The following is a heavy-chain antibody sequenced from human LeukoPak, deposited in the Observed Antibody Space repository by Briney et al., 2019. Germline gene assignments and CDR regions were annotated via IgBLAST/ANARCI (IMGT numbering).Heavy chain of an antibody. Sequence: GGSLRLSCAASGFMFSDYAMSWVRQAPGKGLEWVSSISGSGGSIYDADSVKGRFTISRDSSKNTLYLQMNSLRAEDTAVYYCAKTKAFTSGFPLDLWGQGTLVTVSS. D-gene: IGHD3-22*01. CDR3: AKTKAFTSGFPLDL. J-gene: IGHJ5*02. CDR2: ISGSGGSI. V-gene: IGHV3-23*01. CDR1: GFMFSDYA.